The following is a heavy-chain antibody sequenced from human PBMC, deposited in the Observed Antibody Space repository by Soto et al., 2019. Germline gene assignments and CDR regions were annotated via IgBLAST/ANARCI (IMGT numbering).Heavy chain of an antibody. CDR3: ARDGQTGAPFAFDV. J-gene: IGHJ3*01. D-gene: IGHD1-26*01. V-gene: IGHV3-33*01. CDR1: GFTFNRHG. Sequence: QVHLVESGGGVVQPGRSLRLSCAASGFTFNRHGIHWVRQATGKGLEWVADIKSTGDPQYYADSVKGRFTISRDNSKSIMYLQMNSLRADDTAIYFCARDGQTGAPFAFDVWGHGTMVAVS. CDR2: IKSTGDPQ.